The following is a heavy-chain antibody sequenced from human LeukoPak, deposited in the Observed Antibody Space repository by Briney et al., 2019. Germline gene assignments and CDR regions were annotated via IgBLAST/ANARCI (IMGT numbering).Heavy chain of an antibody. Sequence: SETLSLTCTVSGGSISNYYWSWIRQPPGKGLEWIGYIYYSGSNNYNPSLKSRVTISVDTSKNQFSLKLTSVTAADTAVYYCGRHECSGGSCSFDPWGQGTLVTVSS. CDR3: GRHECSGGSCSFDP. CDR2: IYYSGSN. J-gene: IGHJ5*02. V-gene: IGHV4-59*08. D-gene: IGHD2-15*01. CDR1: GGSISNYY.